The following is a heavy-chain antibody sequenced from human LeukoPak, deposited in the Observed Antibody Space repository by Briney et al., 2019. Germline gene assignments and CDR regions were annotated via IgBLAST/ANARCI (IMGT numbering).Heavy chain of an antibody. J-gene: IGHJ6*03. CDR3: ASVDYYYMDV. Sequence: SETLSLTCTVSSDSINSYYWSWIRQPPGKGLEWIGYIYYSGTTNYNPSLESRVTISVDTSKNQLSLKLTSVTAADTAVYYCASVDYYYMDVWGKGTTVTVSS. CDR1: SDSINSYY. CDR2: IYYSGTT. V-gene: IGHV4-59*01.